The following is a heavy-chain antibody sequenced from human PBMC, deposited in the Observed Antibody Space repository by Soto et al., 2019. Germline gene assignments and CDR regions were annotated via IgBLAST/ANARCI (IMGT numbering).Heavy chain of an antibody. CDR2: ISGDSGKT. V-gene: IGHV1-18*01. D-gene: IGHD1-26*01. CDR1: GYTFNRYG. CDR3: PRDTMGGGAYGLDV. J-gene: IGHJ6*02. Sequence: QGQLMQSGAEVREPGASVKVSCQASGYTFNRYGISWVRQAPGQGLEWLGWISGDSGKTYEGQNFGGRLDLSIDGSTNMASMHLRSLRSDDTAIYYCPRDTMGGGAYGLDVWGQGTMVIVSS.